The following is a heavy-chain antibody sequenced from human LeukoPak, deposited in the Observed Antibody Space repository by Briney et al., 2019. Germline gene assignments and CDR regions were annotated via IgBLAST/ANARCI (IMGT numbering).Heavy chain of an antibody. CDR3: ASGKLAAAGPTFDY. CDR1: GFTFSSYG. Sequence: QPGGSLRLSCAASGFTFSSYGMHDVRQAPGKGLEWGAVISYDGSNKYYADSVKGRFTISRDNSKNTLYLQMNSLRAEDTAVYYCASGKLAAAGPTFDYWGQGTLVTVSS. V-gene: IGHV3-30*03. CDR2: ISYDGSNK. J-gene: IGHJ4*02. D-gene: IGHD6-13*01.